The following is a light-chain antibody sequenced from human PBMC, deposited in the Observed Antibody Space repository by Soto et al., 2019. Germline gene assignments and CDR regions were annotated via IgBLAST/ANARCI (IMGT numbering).Light chain of an antibody. CDR2: KAS. J-gene: IGKJ1*01. CDR1: ESTTRR. Sequence: DIQMTQSPYTLSASVGDRVTITCRASESTTRRLAWYQQKPGKAPKLLIYKASTLKSGVPSRFSGSGSGTDFTLTISCLQSEDFATYYCQQYYSYPGTFGQGTKVDIK. V-gene: IGKV1-5*03. CDR3: QQYYSYPGT.